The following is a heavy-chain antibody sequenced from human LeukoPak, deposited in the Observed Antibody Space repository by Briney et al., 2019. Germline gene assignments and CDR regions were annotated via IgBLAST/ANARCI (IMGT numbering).Heavy chain of an antibody. CDR3: TRDYGGNSARGH. J-gene: IGHJ4*02. Sequence: GGSLRLSCTVSGFSFRDYPLSWVRQAPGRGLEWIGFIRAEAYDGTTEYVPSMRGGFTISRDDSKSIAYLQMNSLKTDDTAVYYCTRDYGGNSARGHWGQGTLVTVSS. CDR2: IRAEAYDGTT. D-gene: IGHD4-23*01. V-gene: IGHV3-49*04. CDR1: GFSFRDYP.